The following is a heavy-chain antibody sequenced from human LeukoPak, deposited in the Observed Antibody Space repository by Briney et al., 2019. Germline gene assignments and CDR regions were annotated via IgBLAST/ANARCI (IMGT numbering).Heavy chain of an antibody. Sequence: SETLSLTCTVSGGFLSRYYWRWIRQPAGKGLEWIGRIYTRGSTNYNPYLKSRVTMSVDTSKNQFSLKLSSVTAADTAVYYCARDEYYYDSSGYYLFDYWGQGTLVTVSS. CDR1: GGFLSRYY. J-gene: IGHJ4*02. V-gene: IGHV4-4*07. CDR3: ARDEYYYDSSGYYLFDY. CDR2: IYTRGST. D-gene: IGHD3-22*01.